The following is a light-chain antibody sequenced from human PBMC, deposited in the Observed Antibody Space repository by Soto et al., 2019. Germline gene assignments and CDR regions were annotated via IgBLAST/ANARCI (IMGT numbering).Light chain of an antibody. CDR1: SSDVGGYNY. CDR2: EVT. V-gene: IGLV2-14*01. J-gene: IGLJ2*01. CDR3: SSYTSSNTVV. Sequence: QSVLTQPASVSGSPGQSITISCTGTSSDVGGYNYVSWYQQHPGKAPKVMIYEVTNRPSGVSNRFSGSKSGNTASLTISGLQAEDEAHYYCSSYTSSNTVVFGGGTQLTVL.